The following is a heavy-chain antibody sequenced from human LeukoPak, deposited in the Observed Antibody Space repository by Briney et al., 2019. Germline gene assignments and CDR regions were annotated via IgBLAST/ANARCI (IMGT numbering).Heavy chain of an antibody. Sequence: PGGSLRLSCAASGFTFSDYYMSWIRQAPGKGLEWVSYISSSGSTIYYADSVKGRFTISRDNAKNSLYLQMNSLRAEDAAVYYCARDPEDYYDSSGFDYWGQGTLVTVSS. CDR1: GFTFSDYY. V-gene: IGHV3-11*01. D-gene: IGHD3-22*01. CDR3: ARDPEDYYDSSGFDY. CDR2: ISSSGSTI. J-gene: IGHJ4*02.